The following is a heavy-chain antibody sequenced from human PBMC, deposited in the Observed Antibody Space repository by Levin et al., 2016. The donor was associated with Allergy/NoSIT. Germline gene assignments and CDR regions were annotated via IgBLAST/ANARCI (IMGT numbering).Heavy chain of an antibody. J-gene: IGHJ5*02. CDR2: IYYSGST. CDR3: ARGMYYYDSSGLHWFDP. Sequence: WIRQPPGKGLEWIGYIYYSGSTNYNPSLKSRVTISVDTSKNQFSLKLSSVTAADTAVYYCARGMYYYDSSGLHWFDPWGQGTLVTVSS. V-gene: IGHV4-59*01. D-gene: IGHD3-22*01.